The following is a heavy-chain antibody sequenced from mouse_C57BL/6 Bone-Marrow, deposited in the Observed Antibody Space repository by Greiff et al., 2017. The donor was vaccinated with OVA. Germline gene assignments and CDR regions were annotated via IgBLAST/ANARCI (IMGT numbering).Heavy chain of an antibody. CDR1: GYTFTSYG. D-gene: IGHD2-4*01. V-gene: IGHV1-81*01. Sequence: QVQLQQSGAELARPGASVKLSCKASGYTFTSYGISWVKQSTGQGLEWIGEIYPRSGNTYYNEKFKGKATLTADKSSSTAYIELRSLTSEDSAVYFCARGGIYDYDWYFDVWGTGTTVTVSS. J-gene: IGHJ1*03. CDR3: ARGGIYDYDWYFDV. CDR2: IYPRSGNT.